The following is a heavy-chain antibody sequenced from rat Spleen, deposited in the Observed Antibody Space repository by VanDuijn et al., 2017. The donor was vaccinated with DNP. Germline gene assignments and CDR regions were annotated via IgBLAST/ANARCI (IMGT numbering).Heavy chain of an antibody. Sequence: EVQLVESGGGLVQPGRSLKLSCAASGFTFSDYSMAWVRQAPKKGLEWVATIVYDGSGTYYGDSVTGRFTISRDNAKRTLYLQMDSLRSEDTATYYCTTLITFMSGWSQGTSVTVSS. CDR3: TTLITFMSG. CDR2: IVYDGSGT. J-gene: IGHJ4*01. D-gene: IGHD1-1*01. V-gene: IGHV5S10*01. CDR1: GFTFSDYS.